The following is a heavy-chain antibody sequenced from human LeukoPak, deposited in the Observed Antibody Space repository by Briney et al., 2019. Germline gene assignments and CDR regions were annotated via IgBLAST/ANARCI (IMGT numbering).Heavy chain of an antibody. V-gene: IGHV1-69*05. J-gene: IGHJ5*02. D-gene: IGHD4-23*01. CDR3: ARGTTTVENWFDP. Sequence: GASVKVSCKASGGTFSSYAISWVRQAPGQGLEWMGGIIPIFGTANYAQKFQGRVTITTEESTSTAYMELSSLRSEDTAVYYCARGTTTVENWFDPWGQGTLVTVSS. CDR1: GGTFSSYA. CDR2: IIPIFGTA.